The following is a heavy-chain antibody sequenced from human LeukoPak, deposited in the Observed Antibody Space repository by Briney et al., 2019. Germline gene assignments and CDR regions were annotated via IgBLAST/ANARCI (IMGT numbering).Heavy chain of an antibody. CDR1: GGSITSHY. CDR2: FYYSGSS. V-gene: IGHV4-59*11. Sequence: SETLSLTCTVSGGSITSHYWSWMRQPPGKGLEWIGYFYYSGSSSYNPSLKSRVSISVDTSKNQFSLKLSSVTAADTAVYYCARLGSTFDIWGQGTMVTVSS. J-gene: IGHJ3*02. CDR3: ARLGSTFDI. D-gene: IGHD2-2*01.